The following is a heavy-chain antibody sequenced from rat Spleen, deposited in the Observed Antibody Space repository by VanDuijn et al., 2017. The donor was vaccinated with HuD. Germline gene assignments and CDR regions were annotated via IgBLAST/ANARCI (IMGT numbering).Heavy chain of an antibody. J-gene: IGHJ1*01. CDR3: AGAGYLRDWYFDV. D-gene: IGHD2-2*01. Sequence: EVQLVGSGGGLVQPGRSLKLSCAASGFTFSDFFMAWVRQAPAKGLDWVATISSDGSTTYYRYSVKSRFTVSRDNAKRTLFLQMDSLRAHDTATYFCAGAGYLRDWYFDVWGPGTMVTVSS. CDR2: ISSDGSTT. V-gene: IGHV5-29*01. CDR1: GFTFSDFF.